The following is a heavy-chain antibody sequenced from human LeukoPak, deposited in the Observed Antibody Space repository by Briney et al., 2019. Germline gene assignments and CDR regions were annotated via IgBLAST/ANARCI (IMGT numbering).Heavy chain of an antibody. CDR2: IYTSGST. CDR1: GGSISSGSYY. CDR3: ARDRAVRCSGYDYGRAFDP. Sequence: KPSETLSLTCTVSGGSISSGSYYWSWIRQPAGKGLEWIGRIYTSGSTNYNPSLKSRVTISVDTSKNQFSLKLSSVTAADTAVYYCARDRAVRCSGYDYGRAFDPWGQGTLVTVSS. J-gene: IGHJ5*02. D-gene: IGHD5-12*01. V-gene: IGHV4-61*02.